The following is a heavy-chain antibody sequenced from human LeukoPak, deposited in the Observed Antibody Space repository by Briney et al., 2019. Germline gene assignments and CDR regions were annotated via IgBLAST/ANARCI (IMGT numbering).Heavy chain of an antibody. CDR2: IIGTSSYT. V-gene: IGHV3-23*01. CDR1: GFTFSNYV. J-gene: IGHJ4*02. Sequence: GGSLRLSCVASGFTFSNYVMYWVRQVPGKGLEGVLGIIGTSSYTYSADFVKGRFTISRDNSMNTLWLQMNSLRAEDTAVYHCATWPGAWYGEDSWGQGTLVTVSS. CDR3: ATWPGAWYGEDS. D-gene: IGHD3-10*01.